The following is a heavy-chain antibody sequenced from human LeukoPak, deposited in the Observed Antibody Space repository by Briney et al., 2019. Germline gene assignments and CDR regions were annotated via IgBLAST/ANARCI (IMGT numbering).Heavy chain of an antibody. D-gene: IGHD3-10*01. CDR2: ISSSSSTI. CDR1: GFTFSSCS. Sequence: PGGFLRLSCAASGFTFSSCSMDWVRQAPGKGLEWVSYISSSSSTIYYADSVKGRFTISRDNAKNSLYLQMNSLRAEDTAVYYCARETEYDAFDIGGQGTMVTVSS. V-gene: IGHV3-48*01. CDR3: ARETEYDAFDI. J-gene: IGHJ3*02.